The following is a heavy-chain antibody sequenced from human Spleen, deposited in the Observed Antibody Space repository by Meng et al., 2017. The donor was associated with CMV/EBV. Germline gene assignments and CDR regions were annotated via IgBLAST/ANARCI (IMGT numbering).Heavy chain of an antibody. J-gene: IGHJ4*02. CDR2: INPSGGST. Sequence: SGYTFNSYYMHWVRQAPGQGLEWMGIINPSGGSTSYAQNFQGRLTMTRDTSTSTVYMELSSLRSEDTAVYYCARDLSVGGGSGSYGYWGQGTLVTVSS. D-gene: IGHD3-10*01. CDR1: GYTFNSYY. CDR3: ARDLSVGGGSGSYGY. V-gene: IGHV1-46*02.